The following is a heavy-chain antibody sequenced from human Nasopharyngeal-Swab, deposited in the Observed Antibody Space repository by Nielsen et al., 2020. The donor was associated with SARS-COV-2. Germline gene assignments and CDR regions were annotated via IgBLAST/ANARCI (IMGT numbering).Heavy chain of an antibody. CDR3: ARSPGEASWVAQGYFDY. J-gene: IGHJ4*02. CDR1: GGSISSYY. CDR2: IYYSGST. Sequence: SETLSLTCTVSGGSISSYYWSWIRQPPGKGLEWIGYIYYSGSTNYNPSLKSRVTISVDTSKNQFSLKLTSVTAADTAVYYCARSPGEASWVAQGYFDYWGQGTLVTVSS. V-gene: IGHV4-59*13. D-gene: IGHD2-15*01.